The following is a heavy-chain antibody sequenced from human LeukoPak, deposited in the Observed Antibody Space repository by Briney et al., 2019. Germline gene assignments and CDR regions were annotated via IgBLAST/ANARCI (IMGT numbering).Heavy chain of an antibody. CDR3: AKDALTYSSSWYYFDY. CDR2: ISGSGGST. Sequence: PGGSLRLSCAASGFTFSSYAMSWVRQPPGKGLEWVSAISGSGGSTYYADSVKGRFTISRDNSKNTLYLQMNSLRAEDTAVYYCAKDALTYSSSWYYFDYWGQGTLVTVSS. CDR1: GFTFSSYA. D-gene: IGHD6-13*01. V-gene: IGHV3-23*01. J-gene: IGHJ4*02.